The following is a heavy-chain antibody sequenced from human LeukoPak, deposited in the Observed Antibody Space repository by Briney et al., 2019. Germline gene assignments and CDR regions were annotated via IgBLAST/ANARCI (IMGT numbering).Heavy chain of an antibody. CDR2: LSGSGDRT. Sequence: GGSLRLSCAVSGFTFSNYAMRWVRQAPGKGLEWVSSLSGSGDRTYYAESVKGRFSISRDNSKNTLYLQMDSLRVEDTAVYYCAKPIVGNSLGFDCWGQGTLVTVSS. D-gene: IGHD1-26*01. J-gene: IGHJ4*02. CDR3: AKPIVGNSLGFDC. V-gene: IGHV3-23*01. CDR1: GFTFSNYA.